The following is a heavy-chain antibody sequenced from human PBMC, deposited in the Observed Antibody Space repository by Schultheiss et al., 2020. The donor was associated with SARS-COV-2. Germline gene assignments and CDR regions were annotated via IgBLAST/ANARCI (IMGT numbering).Heavy chain of an antibody. Sequence: GSLRLSCAASGFTFSSYGMHWVRQAPGKGLEWIGYIYYSGSTNYNPSLKSRVTISVDTSKNQFSLKLSSVTAADTVVYYCARGRVSRAFDPWGQGTLVTVSS. D-gene: IGHD6-13*01. CDR3: ARGRVSRAFDP. J-gene: IGHJ5*02. CDR1: GFTFSSYG. CDR2: IYYSGST. V-gene: IGHV4-59*12.